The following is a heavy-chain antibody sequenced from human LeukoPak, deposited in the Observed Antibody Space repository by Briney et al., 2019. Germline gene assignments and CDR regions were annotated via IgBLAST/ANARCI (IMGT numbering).Heavy chain of an antibody. CDR3: ARITSGAFHY. V-gene: IGHV3-7*01. D-gene: IGHD3-10*01. CDR2: IKQDGSER. Sequence: GGSLRLSCAASGFTFSDYWMTWVRQAPGKGLEWAANIKQDGSERYFVDSVKGRFTISRDNAKNSLYLQMDSLRAEDTAIYSCARITSGAFHYWGQGTVVTVSS. CDR1: GFTFSDYW. J-gene: IGHJ4*02.